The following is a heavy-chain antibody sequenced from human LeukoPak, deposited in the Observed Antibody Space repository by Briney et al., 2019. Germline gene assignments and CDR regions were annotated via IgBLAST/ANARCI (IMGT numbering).Heavy chain of an antibody. CDR2: INAGNGNT. CDR3: ARDGSYRGSYLGY. V-gene: IGHV1-3*03. Sequence: ASVKVSCKASGYTFTSYAMHWVRQAPGQRLEWMGWINAGNGNTKYSQEFQGRVTITRDTSSSTAYMELSSLRSEDMAVYYCARDGSYRGSYLGYWGQGTLVTVSS. J-gene: IGHJ4*02. D-gene: IGHD1-26*01. CDR1: GYTFTSYA.